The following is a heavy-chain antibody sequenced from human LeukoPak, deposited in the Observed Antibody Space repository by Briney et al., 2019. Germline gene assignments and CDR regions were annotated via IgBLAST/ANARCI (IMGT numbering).Heavy chain of an antibody. V-gene: IGHV3-49*04. Sequence: GGSLRLSCTTSGFTFGDYAMSWVRQAPGKGLEWVGFIRRKGYGGTTEYAASVKGRFTNSRDDSKSIAYLQMNTLKTEDTAVYYCAREAEMTTIYYFDYWGQGTLVTVSS. D-gene: IGHD5-24*01. CDR3: AREAEMTTIYYFDY. CDR1: GFTFGDYA. CDR2: IRRKGYGGTT. J-gene: IGHJ4*02.